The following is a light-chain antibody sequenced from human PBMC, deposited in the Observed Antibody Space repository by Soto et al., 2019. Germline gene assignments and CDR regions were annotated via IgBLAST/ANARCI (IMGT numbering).Light chain of an antibody. Sequence: EIVMTLSPVTLSVSPLEIATLSCMASQSVGTYLAWYQHKPGQAPRLLIFDASKRATGIPARFSGSGSGTDFTLTISSLEPEDFAVYYCQHRSNWPSWTFGEGTKVDIK. V-gene: IGKV3-11*01. J-gene: IGKJ1*01. CDR2: DAS. CDR3: QHRSNWPSWT. CDR1: QSVGTY.